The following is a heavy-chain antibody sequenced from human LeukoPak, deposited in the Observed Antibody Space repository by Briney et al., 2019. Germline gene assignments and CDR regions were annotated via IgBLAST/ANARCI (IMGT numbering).Heavy chain of an antibody. CDR2: IYTSGST. J-gene: IGHJ4*02. CDR1: GDSIGNYY. V-gene: IGHV4-4*09. Sequence: SETLSLSCTVSGDSIGNYYWSWIRQPPGKGPEWIGYIYTSGSTNYNPSLKSRVTISVDTSKSQFSLKLSSVTAADTAVYYCARRRTYGSGGSFDYWGQGTLVTVSS. CDR3: ARRRTYGSGGSFDY. D-gene: IGHD3-16*01.